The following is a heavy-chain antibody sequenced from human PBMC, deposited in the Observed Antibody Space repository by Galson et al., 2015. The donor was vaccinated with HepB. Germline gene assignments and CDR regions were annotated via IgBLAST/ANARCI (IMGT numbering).Heavy chain of an antibody. Sequence: SLRLSCAASGFTFSSYSMNWVRQAPGKGLEWVSSISSSSSYIYYADSVKGRFTISRDNAKNSLYLQMNSLRAEDTAVYYCARASGSYGDFDYWCQGSLVTVSS. CDR2: ISSSSSYI. CDR1: GFTFSSYS. J-gene: IGHJ4*02. D-gene: IGHD1-26*01. V-gene: IGHV3-21*01. CDR3: ARASGSYGDFDY.